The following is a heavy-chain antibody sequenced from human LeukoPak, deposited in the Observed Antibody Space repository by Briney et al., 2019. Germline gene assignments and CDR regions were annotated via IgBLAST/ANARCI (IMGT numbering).Heavy chain of an antibody. J-gene: IGHJ4*02. CDR3: ARGGLSSPRLY. D-gene: IGHD5-12*01. V-gene: IGHV3-21*01. CDR1: GFTFSSYA. Sequence: GGSLRLSCAASGFTFSSYAMNWVRQAPGKGLEWLSSITSVSGIIYYADSVKGRFTISRDNTKNSLFLQMNSLSPEDTAVYFCARGGLSSPRLYWGQGTLVTVSS. CDR2: ITSVSGII.